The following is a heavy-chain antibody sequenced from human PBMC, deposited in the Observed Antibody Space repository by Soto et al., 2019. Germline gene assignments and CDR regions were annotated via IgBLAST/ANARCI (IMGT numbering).Heavy chain of an antibody. J-gene: IGHJ1*01. CDR1: GGTFSSYP. CDR3: ARGYCSGGSCYEYFQF. Sequence: QVPLVQSGAEVKKPGSSVKVSCKASGGTFSSYPVSWVRQAPGQGLEWMGRIIPFLGIVNYAQKFQGRVTIAADKSTTTAYMELSSLRSEDTAVYYCARGYCSGGSCYEYFQFWGQGTLVTVSS. D-gene: IGHD2-15*01. CDR2: IIPFLGIV. V-gene: IGHV1-69*02.